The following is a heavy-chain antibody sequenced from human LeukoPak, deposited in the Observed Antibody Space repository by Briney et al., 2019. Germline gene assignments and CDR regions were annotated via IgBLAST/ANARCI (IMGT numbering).Heavy chain of an antibody. CDR3: ARDDQQLGEFDY. Sequence: KSSGTLSLTCAVPGGSISSSNWWSWVRQPPGKGLEWIGEIYHSGSTNYNPSLKSRVTMSVDKSKNQFSLKLSSVTAADTAVYYCARDDQQLGEFDYWGQGTLVTVSS. D-gene: IGHD6-13*01. V-gene: IGHV4-4*02. CDR1: GGSISSSNW. CDR2: IYHSGST. J-gene: IGHJ4*02.